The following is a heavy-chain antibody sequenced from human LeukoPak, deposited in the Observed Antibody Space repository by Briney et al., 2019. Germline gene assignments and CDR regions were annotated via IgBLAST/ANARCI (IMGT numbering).Heavy chain of an antibody. J-gene: IGHJ4*02. CDR1: GFTFGSYA. Sequence: GGSLRLSCAATGFTFGSYAMHWVRQAPGKGLEWVALISFHGSNQYYADSVRGRFTISRDNAKNAVYLQMNSLRAEDTAVYYCGRDGYSGNDRIDDNWGQGTLVTVSS. CDR3: GRDGYSGNDRIDDN. CDR2: ISFHGSNQ. D-gene: IGHD1-26*01. V-gene: IGHV3-30-3*01.